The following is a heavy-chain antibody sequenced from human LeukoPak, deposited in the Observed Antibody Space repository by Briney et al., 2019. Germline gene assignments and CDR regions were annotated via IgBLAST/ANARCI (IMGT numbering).Heavy chain of an antibody. CDR2: IKEDGREK. Sequence: GGSLRLSCAASGFRFSRYWMSWVRQAPGKGLEWVAKIKEDGREKYYVDSVKGRFTTSRDNAENSQYLQMNSLRAEEPAVYFCVRDQEHSFPYWGQGTLVSVSS. J-gene: IGHJ4*02. V-gene: IGHV3-7*01. D-gene: IGHD1/OR15-1a*01. CDR1: GFRFSRYW. CDR3: VRDQEHSFPY.